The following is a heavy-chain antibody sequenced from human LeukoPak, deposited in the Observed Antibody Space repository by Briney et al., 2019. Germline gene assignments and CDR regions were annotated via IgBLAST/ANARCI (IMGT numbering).Heavy chain of an antibody. V-gene: IGHV4-61*01. J-gene: IGHJ4*02. CDR1: GGSVSSGSYY. Sequence: PSETLSLTCTVSGGSVSSGSYYWSWIRQPPGKGLEWIGYIYYSGSTNYNPSLKSRVTISVDTSKKQLSLKLSSVNAADTAVYYCATFYDILTGYHDYWGQGTLVTVSS. CDR3: ATFYDILTGYHDY. D-gene: IGHD3-9*01. CDR2: IYYSGST.